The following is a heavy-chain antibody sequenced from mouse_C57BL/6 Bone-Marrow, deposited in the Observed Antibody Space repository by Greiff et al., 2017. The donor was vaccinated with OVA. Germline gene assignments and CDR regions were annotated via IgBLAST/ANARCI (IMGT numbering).Heavy chain of an antibody. CDR1: GFSLTSYG. J-gene: IGHJ4*01. V-gene: IGHV2-2*01. Sequence: QVQLQQSGPGLVQPSQSLSITCTVSGFSLTSYGVHWVRQSPGKGLEWLGVIWSGGSTDYNAAFIFRLSISTDKAKSQVFLKMNSLQADDTAIYCCARKGDYDAMDYWGQGTSGTVSS. CDR3: ARKGDYDAMDY. CDR2: IWSGGST.